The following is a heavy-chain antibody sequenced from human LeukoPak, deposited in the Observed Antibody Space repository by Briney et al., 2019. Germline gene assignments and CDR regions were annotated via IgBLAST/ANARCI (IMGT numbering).Heavy chain of an antibody. D-gene: IGHD3-10*02. CDR1: GGSINGYY. CDR2: VYYPGCI. CDR3: ARRHNSAYVVDY. J-gene: IGHJ4*02. Sequence: SDTLSLTCSVSGGSINGYYWSWIRQPPGRGLQWLGFVYYPGCIDYNPSLKSRVSISVDTSRNQFSLKLTSVTAADTAVYYCARRHNSAYVVDYWGRGTLVTVSS. V-gene: IGHV4-59*07.